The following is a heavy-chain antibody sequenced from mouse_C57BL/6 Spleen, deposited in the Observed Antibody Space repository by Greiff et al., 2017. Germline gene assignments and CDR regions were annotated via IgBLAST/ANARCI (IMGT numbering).Heavy chain of an antibody. V-gene: IGHV1-26*01. J-gene: IGHJ1*03. D-gene: IGHD2-5*01. CDR1: GYTFTDYY. CDR2: INPNNGGT. CDR3: AREEATIVTTRYFDV. Sequence: VQLQQSGPELVKPGASVKISCKASGYTFTDYYMNWVKQSHGKSLEWIGDINPNNGGTSYNQKFKGKATLTVDKSSSTAYMELRSLTSEDSAVYYCAREEATIVTTRYFDVWGTGTTVTVSS.